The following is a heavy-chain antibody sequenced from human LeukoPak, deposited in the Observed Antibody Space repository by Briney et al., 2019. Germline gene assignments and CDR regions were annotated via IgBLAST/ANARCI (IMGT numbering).Heavy chain of an antibody. D-gene: IGHD3-3*01. CDR2: MNPNSGNT. CDR1: GGTFTSYD. CDR3: ARGDDFWSGLVNY. J-gene: IGHJ4*02. V-gene: IGHV1-8*03. Sequence: ASVKVSCKASGGTFTSYDINWVRQATGQGLEWMGWMNPNSGNTGYAQKFQGRVTITRNTSISTAYMELSSLRSEDTAVYYCARGDDFWSGLVNYWGQGTLVTVSS.